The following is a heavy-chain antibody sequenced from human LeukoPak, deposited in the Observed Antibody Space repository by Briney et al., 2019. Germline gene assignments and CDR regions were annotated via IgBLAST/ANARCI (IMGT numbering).Heavy chain of an antibody. J-gene: IGHJ3*02. CDR3: AKPLIAVAGTSAFDI. CDR1: GFTFSSYA. CDR2: ISGSGGST. V-gene: IGHV3-23*01. D-gene: IGHD6-19*01. Sequence: GGXXRLSCAAAGFTFSSYAMSWVRQAPGKGVEWVSAISGSGGSTYYADSVKGGFTISRDNSKNTLYLQMNSLRAEDTAVYYCAKPLIAVAGTSAFDIWGQGTMVTVSS.